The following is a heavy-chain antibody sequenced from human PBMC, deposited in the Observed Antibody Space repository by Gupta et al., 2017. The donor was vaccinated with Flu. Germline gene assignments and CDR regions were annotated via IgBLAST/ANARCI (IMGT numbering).Heavy chain of an antibody. J-gene: IGHJ4*02. D-gene: IGHD2-21*02. V-gene: IGHV1-3*01. CDR3: ARVRGDQG. CDR2: INAANGNR. Sequence: SGYKFTTYALHWVRQAPGQGLEWMGWINAANGNRKYSQKFQGRLTITSDTSASTGYMELDNLRSEDTAVDDGARVRGDQGWGQGTLVTVS. CDR1: GYKFTTYA.